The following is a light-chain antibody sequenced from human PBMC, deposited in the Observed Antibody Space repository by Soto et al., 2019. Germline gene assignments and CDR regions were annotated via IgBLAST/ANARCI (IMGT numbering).Light chain of an antibody. J-gene: IGKJ1*01. CDR1: QSVSSSY. CDR3: QQYGRSPRT. CDR2: GAS. Sequence: IVLTQSPVTVSLSSGERATLSCRASQSVSSSYLAWYQQKPGQAPRLLIYGASSRATGIPDRFSGSGSATDFSLTISRLEPEDFAVYYCQQYGRSPRTFGQGTKVDIK. V-gene: IGKV3-20*01.